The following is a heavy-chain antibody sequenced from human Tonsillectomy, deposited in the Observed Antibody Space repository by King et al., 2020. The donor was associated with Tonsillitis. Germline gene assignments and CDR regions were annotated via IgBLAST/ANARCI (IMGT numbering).Heavy chain of an antibody. CDR3: AGVNYYDSSGYWSPYYFDY. D-gene: IGHD3-22*01. CDR2: IYGGGTT. CDR1: GFSVSSHY. J-gene: IGHJ4*02. Sequence: VQLVESGGGLMQPGGSLRLSCAASGFSVSSHYMSWVRQAPGKGLEWVSVIYGGGTTYYADFVEGRFTISRDNSENTLYLQMNSLRAEDRAMYYCAGVNYYDSSGYWSPYYFDYWGQGTLVTVSS. V-gene: IGHV3-53*01.